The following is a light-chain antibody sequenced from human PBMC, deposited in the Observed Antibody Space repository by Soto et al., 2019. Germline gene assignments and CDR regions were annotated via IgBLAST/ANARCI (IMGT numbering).Light chain of an antibody. CDR1: QKMSNY. CDR2: LVS. Sequence: DIQMTQSPSSLSASVGDRVTITCRTSQKMSNYLHWYQQKPGKAPKPLIHLVSNLESGVPSRINGSGSGTEFSLTISSLQPEDLATYYCQQTYSFPWTFGQGTKVELK. J-gene: IGKJ1*01. V-gene: IGKV1-39*01. CDR3: QQTYSFPWT.